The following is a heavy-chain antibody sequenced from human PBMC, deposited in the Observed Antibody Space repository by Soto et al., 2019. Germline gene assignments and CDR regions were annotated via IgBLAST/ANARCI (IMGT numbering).Heavy chain of an antibody. D-gene: IGHD6-19*01. CDR3: ARDLRGSSGWYNNWFDP. J-gene: IGHJ5*02. Sequence: GASVKVSCKASGYTFTSYGISWVRQAPGQGLEWMGWISAYNGNTNYAQKLQGRVTMTTDTSTSTAYMELRSLRSDDTAVYYCARDLRGSSGWYNNWFDPWGQGTLVTVSS. V-gene: IGHV1-18*04. CDR1: GYTFTSYG. CDR2: ISAYNGNT.